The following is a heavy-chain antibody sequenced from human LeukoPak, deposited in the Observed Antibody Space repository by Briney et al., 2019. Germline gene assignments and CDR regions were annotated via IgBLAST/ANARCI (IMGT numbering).Heavy chain of an antibody. V-gene: IGHV3-48*02. CDR2: ISSSSSTI. Sequence: PGGSLRLSCAGSGFTFSSYSMNWVRQAPGKGLEWVSYISSSSSTIYYADSVEGRFTISRDNAKDSLYLQMNSLRDEDSAVYYCARGYLSIEYWGQGTLVADSS. J-gene: IGHJ4*02. CDR3: ARGYLSIEY. CDR1: GFTFSSYS. D-gene: IGHD1-14*01.